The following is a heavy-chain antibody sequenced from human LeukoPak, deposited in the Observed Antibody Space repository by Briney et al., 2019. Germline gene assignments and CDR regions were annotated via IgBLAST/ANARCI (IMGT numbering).Heavy chain of an antibody. CDR3: AKYTGRRAFDM. J-gene: IGHJ3*02. V-gene: IGHV3-23*01. D-gene: IGHD7-27*01. Sequence: GGSLRLSCAASGLTFSSFGMSWVRQAPGKGLEWVSHISGSGTTTYYADSVKGRFTISRDNSKNTLYLQMNSLRAEDTAVYYCAKYTGRRAFDMWGQGTTVTVSS. CDR2: ISGSGTTT. CDR1: GLTFSSFG.